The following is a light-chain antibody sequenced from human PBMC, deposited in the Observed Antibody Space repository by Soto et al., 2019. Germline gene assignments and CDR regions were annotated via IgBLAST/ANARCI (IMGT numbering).Light chain of an antibody. CDR2: GAS. Sequence: ESVPTQSPGTLSFSPGDRAALSCRGSQSIISDSLAWYQQKPGQSPRLLISGASSRATGIPDRFSGSGSGTYFTLTVSRLEPEDFAVFYCQQYGSSPPTFGQGTKVDIK. CDR3: QQYGSSPPT. J-gene: IGKJ2*01. V-gene: IGKV3-20*01. CDR1: QSIISDS.